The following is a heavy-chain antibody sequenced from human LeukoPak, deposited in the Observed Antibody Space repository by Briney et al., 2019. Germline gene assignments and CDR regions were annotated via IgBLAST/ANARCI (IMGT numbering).Heavy chain of an antibody. J-gene: IGHJ4*02. CDR1: GFTFSNYW. CDR2: INSDGSSR. V-gene: IGHV3-74*01. D-gene: IGHD6-13*01. Sequence: GGSLGLSCAASGFTFSNYWMHWVRQAPGKGLVWVSRINSDGSSRNYADAVKGRFTISRDNAKNTLYLQMNSLRAEDTAVYYCASASSHRIAAGGDYWGQGTLVTVSS. CDR3: ASASSHRIAAGGDY.